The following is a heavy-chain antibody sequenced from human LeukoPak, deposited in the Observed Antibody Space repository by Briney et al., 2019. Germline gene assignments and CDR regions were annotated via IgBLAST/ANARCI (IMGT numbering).Heavy chain of an antibody. CDR1: AFTFSNHA. D-gene: IGHD3-22*01. CDR3: TRVNYYDSSSFYYGYFDY. Sequence: SLRLSCTAYAFTFSNHAMSWVRQAQGEGLGWVGFIRNKAYGERPDYAASMQGRFTITRDDSESIAYLQMNSLKTEDTGLYYCTRVNYYDSSSFYYGYFDYWGQGTLVTVSS. CDR2: IRNKAYGERP. J-gene: IGHJ4*02. V-gene: IGHV3-49*04.